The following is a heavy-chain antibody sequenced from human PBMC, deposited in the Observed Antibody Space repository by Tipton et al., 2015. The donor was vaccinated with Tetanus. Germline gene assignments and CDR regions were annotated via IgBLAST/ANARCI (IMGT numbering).Heavy chain of an antibody. Sequence: SGFTFNGYGMHWVRQAPGKGLEWLALVWYDGSKKYYADSVKGRFSISRDNSKNTVDLQMNNLRDEDTAVYYCAGKRSLEWLGPVASWGQGTLVAVSS. J-gene: IGHJ4*02. V-gene: IGHV3-33*01. CDR2: VWYDGSKK. CDR3: AGKRSLEWLGPVAS. D-gene: IGHD3-3*01. CDR1: GFTFNGYG.